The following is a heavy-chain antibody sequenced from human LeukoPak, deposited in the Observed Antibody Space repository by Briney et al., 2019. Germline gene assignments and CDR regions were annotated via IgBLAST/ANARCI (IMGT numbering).Heavy chain of an antibody. Sequence: SETLSLTCTVSGGSISSHYWSWIRQPPGKGLEWIGYIYYSGSTNYNPSLKSRVTISVDTSKSQFSLKLSSVTAADTAVYYCARQKPIRNKYSSSILFDYWGQGTLVTVSS. J-gene: IGHJ4*02. CDR1: GGSISSHY. V-gene: IGHV4-59*11. CDR2: IYYSGST. D-gene: IGHD6-13*01. CDR3: ARQKPIRNKYSSSILFDY.